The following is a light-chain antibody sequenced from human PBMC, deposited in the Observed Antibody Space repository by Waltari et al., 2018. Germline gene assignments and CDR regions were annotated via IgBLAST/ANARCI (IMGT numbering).Light chain of an antibody. V-gene: IGLV8-61*01. Sequence: QTVVTQEPSISVSPGATATLTCGLTSGSVSTNSYPSWFQQTPGQVPRTLISNTNVRSSAVPDRFSGAILGNKAALTITGAQADDESLYLCVLYVGSGIKVFGGGTKLTVL. J-gene: IGLJ2*01. CDR2: NTN. CDR1: SGSVSTNSY. CDR3: VLYVGSGIKV.